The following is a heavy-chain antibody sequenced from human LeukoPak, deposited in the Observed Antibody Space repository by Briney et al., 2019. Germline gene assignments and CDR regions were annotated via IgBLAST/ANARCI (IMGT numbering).Heavy chain of an antibody. CDR2: IYTSGST. CDR3: ARSRVAVAGIDY. CDR1: GGSMRSDSSF. J-gene: IGHJ4*02. D-gene: IGHD6-19*01. Sequence: SQTLSLTCSVSGGSMRSDSSFWSWIRQPAGKGLEWIGRIYTSGSTNYNPSLKSRVTMSVDTSKNQFSLKLSSVTAADTAVYYCARSRVAVAGIDYWGQGTLVTVSS. V-gene: IGHV4-61*02.